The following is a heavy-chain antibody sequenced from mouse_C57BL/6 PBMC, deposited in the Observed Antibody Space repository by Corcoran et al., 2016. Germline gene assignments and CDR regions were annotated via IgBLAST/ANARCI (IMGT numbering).Heavy chain of an antibody. CDR1: GYTFTTYG. V-gene: IGHV9-3*01. CDR2: INTYSGVP. J-gene: IGHJ1*03. D-gene: IGHD2-3*01. CDR3: ARLWLLHSDV. Sequence: QIQLVQSGPELKKPGETVKISCKASGYTFTTYGMSWVKQAPGKGLKWMSWINTYSGVPTYADDFKGLFAFSLETSASTAYLQINNLKNEDTATYFCARLWLLHSDVWGTWTTVTVSS.